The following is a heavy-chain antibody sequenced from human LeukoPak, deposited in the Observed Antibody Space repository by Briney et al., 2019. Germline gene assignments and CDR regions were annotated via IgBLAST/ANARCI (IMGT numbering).Heavy chain of an antibody. CDR1: GGSISSYY. CDR2: IYTSGST. Sequence: SETLSLTCTVSGGSISSYYWSWIRQPAGKGLEWIGRIYTSGSTSYNPSLKSRVTISVDKSKNQFSLKLSSVTAADTAVYYCAREVVAAAPNYYYYYMDVWGKGTTVTVSS. J-gene: IGHJ6*03. V-gene: IGHV4-4*07. D-gene: IGHD2-15*01. CDR3: AREVVAAAPNYYYYYMDV.